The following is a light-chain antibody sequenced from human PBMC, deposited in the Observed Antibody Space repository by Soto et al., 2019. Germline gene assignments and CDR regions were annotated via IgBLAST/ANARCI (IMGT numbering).Light chain of an antibody. V-gene: IGLV2-23*02. Sequence: HSALTQPASVSGSPGQSITISCTGTSSDVGSYNLVSWYQQHPGKAPKLMIYEVSKRPSGVSNRFSGSKSGNTASLTISGLQAEDEADYYCCSYAGSSTFKVFGGGTKVTVL. CDR2: EVS. CDR3: CSYAGSSTFKV. CDR1: SSDVGSYNL. J-gene: IGLJ2*01.